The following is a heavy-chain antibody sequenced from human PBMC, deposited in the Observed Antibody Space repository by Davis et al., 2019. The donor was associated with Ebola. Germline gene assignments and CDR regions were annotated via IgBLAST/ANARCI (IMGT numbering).Heavy chain of an antibody. CDR1: GGSISSGGYY. V-gene: IGHV4-30-4*08. D-gene: IGHD2-2*02. Sequence: LRLSCTVSGGSISSGGYYWSWIRQHPGKGLEWIGYIYYSGSTYYNPSLKSRVTISVDTSKNQFSLKLSSVTAADTAVYYCARDLGPLLAAIDYWGQGTLVTVSS. J-gene: IGHJ4*02. CDR3: ARDLGPLLAAIDY. CDR2: IYYSGST.